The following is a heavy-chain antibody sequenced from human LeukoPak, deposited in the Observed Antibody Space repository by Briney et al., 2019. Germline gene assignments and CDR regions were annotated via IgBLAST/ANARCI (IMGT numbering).Heavy chain of an antibody. D-gene: IGHD3-9*01. Sequence: GRSLRLSCAASGFTFSSYAMHWARQAPGKGLDWVAVISYDGSNKYYADSVKGRFTISRDNSKNTLYLQMNSLRAEDTAVYYCARPETYYDILTGYYLPGIDYWGQGTLVTVSS. V-gene: IGHV3-30*04. CDR3: ARPETYYDILTGYYLPGIDY. CDR1: GFTFSSYA. CDR2: ISYDGSNK. J-gene: IGHJ4*02.